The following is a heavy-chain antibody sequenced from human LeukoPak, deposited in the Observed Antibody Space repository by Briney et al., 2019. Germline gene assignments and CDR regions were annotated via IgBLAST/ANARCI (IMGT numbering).Heavy chain of an antibody. CDR2: ISGSGGST. Sequence: PGGSLRLSCAASGFTFSNYGTNWVRQAPGKGLEWVSAISGSGGSTYYADSVKGRFTISRDNSKNTLYLQMNSLRAEDTAVYYCAKGREYFDYWGQGTLVTVSS. CDR1: GFTFSNYG. V-gene: IGHV3-23*01. CDR3: AKGREYFDY. J-gene: IGHJ4*02.